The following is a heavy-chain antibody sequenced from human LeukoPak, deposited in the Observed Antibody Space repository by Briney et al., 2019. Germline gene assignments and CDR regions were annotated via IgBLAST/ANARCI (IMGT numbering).Heavy chain of an antibody. D-gene: IGHD6-19*01. Sequence: GESLKISCKGTGYSFSDHWIGWVRQTPGKGLEWMGIIYPGNSETRYSPSFQGQVTISADKSISTAYLQWSNLKASDTAMYFCAWDSGGYHDFWGQGTLVTVTS. CDR2: IYPGNSET. CDR3: AWDSGGYHDF. J-gene: IGHJ4*02. V-gene: IGHV5-51*01. CDR1: GYSFSDHW.